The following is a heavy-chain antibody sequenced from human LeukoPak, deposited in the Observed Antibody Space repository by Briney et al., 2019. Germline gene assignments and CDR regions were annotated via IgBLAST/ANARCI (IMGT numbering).Heavy chain of an antibody. Sequence: SETLSLTCNVSGYSISSGYYWGWVRQPPGKGLEWIASIYHSGSTYYNSSLKSRVTISVDTSKNQLSLKLSSVTAADTAVYYCARDWYPSIAARGIDPWGQGTLVTVSS. CDR3: ARDWYPSIAARGIDP. J-gene: IGHJ5*02. CDR2: IYHSGST. D-gene: IGHD6-6*01. V-gene: IGHV4-38-2*02. CDR1: GYSISSGYY.